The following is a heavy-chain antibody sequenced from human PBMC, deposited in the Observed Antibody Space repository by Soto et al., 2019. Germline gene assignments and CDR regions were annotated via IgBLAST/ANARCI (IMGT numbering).Heavy chain of an antibody. V-gene: IGHV4-39*01. J-gene: IGHJ4*02. Sequence: QLLESGPGLVKPSETLSLTCTVSGGSISSSSYYWGWIRQPPGKGLEWIGSIYYSGSTYYNPSLKSRVTISVDTSKNQFSLKLSSVTAADTAVYYCARLRGLDDFWSGEGGPGYYFDYWGQGTLVTVSS. CDR1: GGSISSSSYY. CDR2: IYYSGST. D-gene: IGHD3-3*01. CDR3: ARLRGLDDFWSGEGGPGYYFDY.